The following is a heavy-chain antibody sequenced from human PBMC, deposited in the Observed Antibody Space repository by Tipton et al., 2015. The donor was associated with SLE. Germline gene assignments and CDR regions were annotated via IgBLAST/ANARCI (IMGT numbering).Heavy chain of an antibody. CDR3: ARDERNTAFEY. V-gene: IGHV3-33*01. D-gene: IGHD1/OR15-1a*01. CDR2: IWFDGSSE. Sequence: SLRLSCAASGFTFSSYGMHWVRQTPGKGLEWVAVIWFDGSSEYYADSVKGRFTISRDNSKKSLYLRMNSLRPEDTAVYYCARDERNTAFEYWGQGTLVTVSS. J-gene: IGHJ4*02. CDR1: GFTFSSYG.